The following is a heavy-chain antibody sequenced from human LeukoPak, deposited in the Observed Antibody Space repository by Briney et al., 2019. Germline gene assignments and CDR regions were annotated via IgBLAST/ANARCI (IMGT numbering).Heavy chain of an antibody. V-gene: IGHV3-53*01. D-gene: IGHD5-18*01. CDR2: IYSGGST. CDR1: GFTFSDYY. Sequence: GGSLRLSCAASGFTFSDYYMSWVRQAPGKGLEWVSVIYSGGSTYYADSVKGRFTISRDNSKNTLYLQMNSLRAEDTAVYYCARVVGYSYGTHFDYWGQGTLVTVSS. CDR3: ARVVGYSYGTHFDY. J-gene: IGHJ4*02.